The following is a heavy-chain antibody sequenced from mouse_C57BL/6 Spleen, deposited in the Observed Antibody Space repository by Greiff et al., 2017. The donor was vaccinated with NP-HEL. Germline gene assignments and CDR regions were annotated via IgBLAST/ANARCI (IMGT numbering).Heavy chain of an antibody. V-gene: IGHV1-69*01. CDR1: GYTFTSYW. CDR3: ARGDSFCAY. D-gene: IGHD3-3*01. J-gene: IGHJ3*01. CDR2: IDPSDSYT. Sequence: QVQLQQPGAELVMPGASVKLSCKASGYTFTSYWMHWVKQRPGQGLEWIGEIDPSDSYTTYNQKFKGKSTLTVDKSSSTAYMQRSSLTSEDSAVYYCARGDSFCAYWGQGTLVTVSA.